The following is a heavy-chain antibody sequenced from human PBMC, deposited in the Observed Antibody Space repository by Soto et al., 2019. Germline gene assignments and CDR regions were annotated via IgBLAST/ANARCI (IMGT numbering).Heavy chain of an antibody. J-gene: IGHJ4*02. CDR1: GFTFSSYG. V-gene: IGHV3-33*01. D-gene: IGHD1-26*01. Sequence: GSLRLSCAASGFTFSSYGMHWVRQPPGKGLEWVAVVWYDGSNKYYADSVKGRFTISRDNSKNTLYLQMNSLRAEDTAVYYCARDNPIYSGSYPGYWGQGTLVTVSS. CDR3: ARDNPIYSGSYPGY. CDR2: VWYDGSNK.